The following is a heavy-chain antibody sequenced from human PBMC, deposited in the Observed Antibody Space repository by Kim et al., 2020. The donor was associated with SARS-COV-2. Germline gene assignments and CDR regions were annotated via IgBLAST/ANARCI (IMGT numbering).Heavy chain of an antibody. CDR3: ARDPEILSKAGYCSGGSCYWNWFDP. CDR1: GYTFTSYA. D-gene: IGHD2-15*01. V-gene: IGHV7-4-1*02. CDR2: INTNTGNP. J-gene: IGHJ5*02. Sequence: ASVKVSCKASGYTFTSYAMNWVRQAPGQGLEWMGWINTNTGNPTYAQGFTGRFVFSLDTSVSTAYLQISSLKAEDTAVYYCARDPEILSKAGYCSGGSCYWNWFDPWGQGTLVTVSS.